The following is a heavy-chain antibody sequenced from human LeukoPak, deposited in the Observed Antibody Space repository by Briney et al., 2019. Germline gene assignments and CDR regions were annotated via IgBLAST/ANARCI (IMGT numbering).Heavy chain of an antibody. D-gene: IGHD2-15*01. J-gene: IGHJ5*02. CDR3: AIVVVVAATPRWFDP. Sequence: GESLKISCRASGYSFTHYYIGWVRQMPGKGLEWMGIIYPGDSDIRYSPSFQGQVTISADKSISTAYLQWNSLKASDTAMYYCAIVVVVAATPRWFDPWGQGTLVTVSS. V-gene: IGHV5-51*01. CDR2: IYPGDSDI. CDR1: GYSFTHYY.